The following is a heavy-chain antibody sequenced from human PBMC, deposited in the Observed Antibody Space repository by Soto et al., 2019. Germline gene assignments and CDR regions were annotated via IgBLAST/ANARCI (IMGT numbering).Heavy chain of an antibody. D-gene: IGHD3-22*01. Sequence: PGGSLRLSCAASGFTFSAYAMSWVRQAPGKGLQWVSGVGGSDTDKHYADSVRGRFTISRDNSKNTVYLQMNSLRAEDAALYYCAKEMTSGYYLFDYWGQGTLVTVSS. CDR3: AKEMTSGYYLFDY. CDR1: GFTFSAYA. CDR2: VGGSDTDK. J-gene: IGHJ4*02. V-gene: IGHV3-23*01.